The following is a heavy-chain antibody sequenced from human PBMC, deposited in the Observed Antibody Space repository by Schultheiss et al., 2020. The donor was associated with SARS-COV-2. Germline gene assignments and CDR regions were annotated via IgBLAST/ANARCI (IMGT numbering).Heavy chain of an antibody. CDR1: GFTFSSYG. CDR2: ISYDGSNK. J-gene: IGHJ6*02. CDR3: AKDRRRERAAAGIYYYYYGMDV. V-gene: IGHV3-30*18. Sequence: GGSLRLSCAASGFTFSSYGMHWVRQAPGKGLEWVAVISYDGSNKYYADSVKGRFTISRDNSKNTLYLQMNSLRAEDTAVYYCAKDRRRERAAAGIYYYYYGMDVWGQGTTVTVSS. D-gene: IGHD6-13*01.